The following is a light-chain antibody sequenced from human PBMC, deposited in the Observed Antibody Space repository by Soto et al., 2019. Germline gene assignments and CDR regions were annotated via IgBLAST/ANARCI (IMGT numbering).Light chain of an antibody. CDR1: SSNIGAGYD. J-gene: IGLJ2*01. CDR3: RSYDSSLSGYV. CDR2: GNS. Sequence: QSVLTQPPSVSGAPGQRVTISCTGSSSNIGAGYDVHWYQQLPGTAPKLLIYGNSNRPSGVPDRFSGSKSGTSASLAITGLQAEDEADYYCRSYDSSLSGYVFGGGTKLTVL. V-gene: IGLV1-40*01.